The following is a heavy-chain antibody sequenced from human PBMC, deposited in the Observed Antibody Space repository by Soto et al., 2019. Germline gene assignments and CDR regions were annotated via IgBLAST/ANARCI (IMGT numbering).Heavy chain of an antibody. J-gene: IGHJ3*02. CDR3: ARQTVDYDSSGYYLYGFDI. V-gene: IGHV1-18*04. D-gene: IGHD3-22*01. Sequence: ASVKVSCKASGYTFTSYGISWVRQAPGQGLEWMGWISAYNGNTNYAQKLQGRVTMTTDTSTSTAYMELRSLRSDDTAVYYCARQTVDYDSSGYYLYGFDIWGQGTMVTVSS. CDR1: GYTFTSYG. CDR2: ISAYNGNT.